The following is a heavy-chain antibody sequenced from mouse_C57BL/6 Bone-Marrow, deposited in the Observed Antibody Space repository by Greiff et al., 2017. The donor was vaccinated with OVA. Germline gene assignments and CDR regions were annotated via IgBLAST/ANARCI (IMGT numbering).Heavy chain of an antibody. CDR3: ARKGYYCGFAY. D-gene: IGHD3-1*01. CDR2: IYWDDDT. Sequence: QVNLQVSGPGLLQSSQTLSLTCSFSWFSLSTCGLGVSWIRQPSGQGLVWLAHIYWDDDTRYNPSLNSRLTIAKDTSRNQVFLKITCVDTAYTATYYCARKGYYCGFAYWGQGTLVTVSA. J-gene: IGHJ3*01. CDR1: WFSLSTCGLG. V-gene: IGHV8-12*01.